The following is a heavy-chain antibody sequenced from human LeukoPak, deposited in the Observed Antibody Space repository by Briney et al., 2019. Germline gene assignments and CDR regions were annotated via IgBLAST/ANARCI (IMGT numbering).Heavy chain of an antibody. CDR3: ARADFGDYALDP. Sequence: ASVKVSCKASGYTFTSYDINWVRQATGQGLEWMGWMNPNSGNTGYAQRFQGRVTMTRNTSINTAYMELSSLRSEDTAVFYCARADFGDYALDPWSQGTQVTVSS. CDR2: MNPNSGNT. J-gene: IGHJ5*02. D-gene: IGHD4-17*01. V-gene: IGHV1-8*01. CDR1: GYTFTSYD.